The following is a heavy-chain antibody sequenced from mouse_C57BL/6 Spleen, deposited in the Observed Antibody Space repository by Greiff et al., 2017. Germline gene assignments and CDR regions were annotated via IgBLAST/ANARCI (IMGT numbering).Heavy chain of an antibody. CDR1: GYTFTSYW. V-gene: IGHV1-64*01. CDR3: ARESSGYGFAY. CDR2: IHPNSGST. D-gene: IGHD3-2*02. J-gene: IGHJ3*01. Sequence: VQLQQPGAELVKPGASVKLSCKASGYTFTSYWMHWVKQRPGQGLEWIGMIHPNSGSTNYNEKFKSKATLTVDKSSSTAYMQLSSLTSEDSAVYYCARESSGYGFAYWGQGTLVTVSA.